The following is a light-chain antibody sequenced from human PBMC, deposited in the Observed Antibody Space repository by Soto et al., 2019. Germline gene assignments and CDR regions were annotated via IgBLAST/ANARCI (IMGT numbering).Light chain of an antibody. Sequence: DLQMTQSPSSLSASVGDRVTITCRASQSINSHLHWYQQKPGTAPKLLIYDASNLQSGVPSRFSGSGFGTDFTLTISSLQPEDFATYYCQQYGRFLTFGQGTKLEIK. CDR2: DAS. CDR1: QSINSH. CDR3: QQYGRFLT. J-gene: IGKJ2*01. V-gene: IGKV1-39*01.